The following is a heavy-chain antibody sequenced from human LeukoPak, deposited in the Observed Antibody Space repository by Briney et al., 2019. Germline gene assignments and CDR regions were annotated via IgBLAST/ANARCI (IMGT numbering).Heavy chain of an antibody. J-gene: IGHJ3*02. CDR1: GGSISSSSYY. CDR2: INHSGST. Sequence: SETLSLTCTVSGGSISSSSYYWSWIRQPPGKGLEWIGEINHSGSTNYNPSLKSRVTISVDTSKNQFSLKLSSVTAADTAVYHCARGLGPRYQLLLGAFDIWGQGTMVTVSS. CDR3: ARGLGPRYQLLLGAFDI. V-gene: IGHV4-39*07. D-gene: IGHD2-2*01.